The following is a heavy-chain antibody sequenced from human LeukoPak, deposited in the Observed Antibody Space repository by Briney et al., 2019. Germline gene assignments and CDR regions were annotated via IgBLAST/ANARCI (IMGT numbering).Heavy chain of an antibody. D-gene: IGHD3-22*01. V-gene: IGHV3-74*01. CDR3: AKDPLRSRAIVDAFDI. CDR1: GFSFSSDW. CDR2: IKTDGSST. J-gene: IGHJ3*02. Sequence: PRGSLRLSSAVSGFSFSSDWMHWVRQAPRKGLGWVSRIKTDGSSTGYADSEKGRFTISRDNAKNTLYLQMISLRAADTAVYYCAKDPLRSRAIVDAFDIWGQGTLVTVSS.